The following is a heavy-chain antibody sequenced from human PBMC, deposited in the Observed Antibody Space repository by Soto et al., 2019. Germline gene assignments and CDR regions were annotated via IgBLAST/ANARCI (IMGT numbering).Heavy chain of an antibody. V-gene: IGHV1-69*01. CDR1: GGTFSSYA. J-gene: IGHJ5*02. CDR2: IIPIFGTA. CDR3: ARADIAAAGPRDNWFDP. D-gene: IGHD6-13*01. Sequence: QVQLVQSGAEVKKPGSSVKVSCKASGGTFSSYAISWVRQAPGQGLEWMGGIIPIFGTANYAQKFQGRVTITADESTSTAYMELSSLRSEGTAVYYCARADIAAAGPRDNWFDPWGQGTLVTVSS.